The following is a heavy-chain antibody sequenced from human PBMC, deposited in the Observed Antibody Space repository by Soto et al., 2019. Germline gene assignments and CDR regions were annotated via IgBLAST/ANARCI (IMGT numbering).Heavy chain of an antibody. V-gene: IGHV4-59*08. CDR3: RRSSRYSTDF. CDR1: GGSISSDY. D-gene: IGHD6-13*01. CDR2: IHYTGST. J-gene: IGHJ6*01. Sequence: SETLSLTCTVSGGSISSDYWSWIRQPPGKGLEWVAYIHYTGSTNYNPSLKSRVTISVGTSKNQFSLKLSSVTAADTAVYYCRRSSRYSTDFWGQGTTVTVSS.